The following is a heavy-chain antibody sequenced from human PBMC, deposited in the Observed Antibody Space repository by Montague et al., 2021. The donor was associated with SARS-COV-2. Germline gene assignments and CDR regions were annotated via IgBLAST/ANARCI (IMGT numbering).Heavy chain of an antibody. D-gene: IGHD3-10*01. V-gene: IGHV4-59*01. CDR3: ARVKRGYYYGLGVSAHFDY. J-gene: IGHJ4*02. CDR2: WAR. Sequence: WARNKNPSLKSRVTISVDTSKNQFSLKLSSVTAADTAVDYCARVKRGYYYGLGVSAHFDYWGQGTMVTVSS.